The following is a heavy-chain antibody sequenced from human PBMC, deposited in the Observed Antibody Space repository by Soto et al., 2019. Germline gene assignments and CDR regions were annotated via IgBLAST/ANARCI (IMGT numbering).Heavy chain of an antibody. CDR3: AREGALLFGGNPDYYDDLAV. Sequence: PSETLSLTCAVYGGSFSGYYWTWIRQPPGTGLEWIGEINHSGSTNYNPSLKSRVTISVDTSKNQFSLRLSSVTAADTAVYYCAREGALLFGGNPDYYDDLAVWGQGTTVTVSS. J-gene: IGHJ6*02. V-gene: IGHV4-34*01. CDR1: GGSFSGYY. CDR2: INHSGST. D-gene: IGHD2-15*01.